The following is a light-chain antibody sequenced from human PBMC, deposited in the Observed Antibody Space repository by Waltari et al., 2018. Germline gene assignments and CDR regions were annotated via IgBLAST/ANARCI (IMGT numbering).Light chain of an antibody. V-gene: IGKV1-5*03. Sequence: DIQMTQSPSTLSASVGDRVTITCRASQSITTWVAWYQQKPGKAPKPLIYKASSLGSGVPSRCSGSGSGTEFTLTSSSLQPDEFATYVCQYWTTFGQGTKVEIK. CDR2: KAS. J-gene: IGKJ1*01. CDR3: QYWTT. CDR1: QSITTW.